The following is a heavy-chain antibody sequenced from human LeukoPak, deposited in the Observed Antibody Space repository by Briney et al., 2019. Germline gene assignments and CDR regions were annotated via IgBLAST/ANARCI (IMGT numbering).Heavy chain of an antibody. V-gene: IGHV3-53*01. CDR3: ARDPLSVTGTNERYDYYGFDV. CDR1: GFTVSSYY. Sequence: GGSLRLSCAASGFTVSSYYMSWVRQAPGKGLEWLSIIYSGGSTYYPDSVKGRFTISRDDSKNTLYLQMNSLRPEDTAVYYCARDPLSVTGTNERYDYYGFDVWGQGTTVTVSS. D-gene: IGHD6-19*01. J-gene: IGHJ6*02. CDR2: IYSGGST.